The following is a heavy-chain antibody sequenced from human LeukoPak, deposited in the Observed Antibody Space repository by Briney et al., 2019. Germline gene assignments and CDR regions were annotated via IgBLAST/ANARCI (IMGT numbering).Heavy chain of an antibody. CDR3: ARGVEYSSSFPFDY. CDR1: GFTFSSHG. CDR2: IWYDGSNK. Sequence: GGSLRLSCAASGFTFSSHGMHWVRQAPGKGLEWVAVIWYDGSNKYYADSVKGRFTISRDNSKNTLYLQMNSLRAEDTAVYYCARGVEYSSSFPFDYWGQGTLVTVSS. J-gene: IGHJ4*02. D-gene: IGHD6-6*01. V-gene: IGHV3-33*01.